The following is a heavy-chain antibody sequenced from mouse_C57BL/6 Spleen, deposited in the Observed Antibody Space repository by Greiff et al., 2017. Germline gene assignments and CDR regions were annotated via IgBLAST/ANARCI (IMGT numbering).Heavy chain of an antibody. CDR1: GFTFSSYG. CDR2: ISSGGSYT. D-gene: IGHD1-1*01. CDR3: ARHGTTGNYFDY. V-gene: IGHV5-6*02. J-gene: IGHJ2*01. Sequence: DVMLVESGGDLVKPGGSLKLSCAASGFTFSSYGMSWVRQTPDKRLEWVATISSGGSYTYYPDSVKGRFTISRDNAKNTLYLQMSSLKSEDTAMYYCARHGTTGNYFDYWGQGTTLTVSS.